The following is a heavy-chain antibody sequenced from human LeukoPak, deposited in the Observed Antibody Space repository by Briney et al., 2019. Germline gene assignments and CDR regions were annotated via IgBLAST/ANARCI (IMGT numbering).Heavy chain of an antibody. Sequence: GGSLRLSCAASGFTFSSYGMHWVRQAPGKGLEWVAFIRYDGSNKYYADSVKGRFTISRDNSKNTLYLQMNSLRAEDTAVYYCASFYCSSTSCSPPWGQGTLVTVSS. J-gene: IGHJ5*02. V-gene: IGHV3-30*02. CDR1: GFTFSSYG. CDR2: IRYDGSNK. D-gene: IGHD2-2*01. CDR3: ASFYCSSTSCSPP.